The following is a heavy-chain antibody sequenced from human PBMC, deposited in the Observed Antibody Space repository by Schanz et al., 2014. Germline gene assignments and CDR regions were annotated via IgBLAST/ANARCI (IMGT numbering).Heavy chain of an antibody. CDR2: LTGSGGGT. CDR3: ARDGSPPCYGSGDQYY. V-gene: IGHV3-23*01. Sequence: EVQLLESGGGLVQPGGSLRLSCAASGFTFSTYAMSWVRQAPGKGPEWVSSLTGSGGGTYYADSVRGRFAISRDNSKNTLYLELNSLRAEATAVYFCARDGSPPCYGSGDQYYWGQGTPVTVSS. D-gene: IGHD3-10*01. J-gene: IGHJ4*02. CDR1: GFTFSTYA.